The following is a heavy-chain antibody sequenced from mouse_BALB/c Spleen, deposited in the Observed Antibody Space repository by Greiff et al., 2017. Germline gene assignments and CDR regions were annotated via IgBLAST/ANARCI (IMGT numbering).Heavy chain of an antibody. CDR3: ARSGITTVGYFDG. Sequence: EVQRVESGGGLVKPGGSLKLSCAASGFTFSSYAMSWVRQSPEKRLEWVAEISSGGSYTYYPDTVTGRFTISRDNAKNTLYLEMSSLRSEDTAMYYCARSGITTVGYFDGWGAGTTVTVSS. CDR2: ISSGGSYT. CDR1: GFTFSSYA. D-gene: IGHD1-1*01. V-gene: IGHV5-9-4*01. J-gene: IGHJ1*01.